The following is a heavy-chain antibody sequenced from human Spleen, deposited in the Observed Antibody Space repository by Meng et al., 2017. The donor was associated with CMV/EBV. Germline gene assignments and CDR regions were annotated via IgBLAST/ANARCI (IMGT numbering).Heavy chain of an antibody. D-gene: IGHD4/OR15-4a*01. Sequence: CTVSGGSISSGGYCWSWIRQHPGKGLEWIGYIYHSGSTYYNPSLRSRVTISVDTSKNQFSLKLSSVTAADTAVYYCASQTINFYFDYWGQGALVTVSS. CDR2: IYHSGST. J-gene: IGHJ4*02. CDR3: ASQTINFYFDY. V-gene: IGHV4-31*03. CDR1: GGSISSGGYC.